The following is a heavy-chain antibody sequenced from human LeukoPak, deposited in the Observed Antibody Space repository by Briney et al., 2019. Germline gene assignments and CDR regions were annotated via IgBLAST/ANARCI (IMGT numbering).Heavy chain of an antibody. CDR3: AKDRHPARTDGYYYDY. J-gene: IGHJ4*02. Sequence: GGSLRLSCAASAFTFSAYGMHWVRQAPGKGLEWVAFISHDANYKYYSDSVKGRFTISRDNSKNTLYLQMNSLRAEDTALYYCAKDRHPARTDGYYYDYWGQGTLVTVSS. D-gene: IGHD5-24*01. CDR2: ISHDANYK. CDR1: AFTFSAYG. V-gene: IGHV3-30*18.